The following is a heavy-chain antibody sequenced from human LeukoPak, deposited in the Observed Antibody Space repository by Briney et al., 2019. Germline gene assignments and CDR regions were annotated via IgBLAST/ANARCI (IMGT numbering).Heavy chain of an antibody. V-gene: IGHV3-48*02. CDR2: ISSSSSAI. Sequence: VGSLRLSCAASGFTFSGYSMNWVRQAPAKGLEWVSYISSSSSAIHYADSVKGRFTISRDNAKNSLYLQMDSLRDEDTAVYYCARDYVYAFNIWGQGTMVTVSS. J-gene: IGHJ3*02. CDR3: ARDYVYAFNI. CDR1: GFTFSGYS. D-gene: IGHD3-10*02.